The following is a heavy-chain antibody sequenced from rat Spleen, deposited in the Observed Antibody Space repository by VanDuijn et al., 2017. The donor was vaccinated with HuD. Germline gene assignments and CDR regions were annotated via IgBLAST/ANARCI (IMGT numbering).Heavy chain of an antibody. CDR3: ATTPLYYSGDPYYFDY. Sequence: EVQLVESDGGLVQPGRSLKLSCAASGFTLSDYYMAWVRQAPTKGLEWVATISYDGSNTFYRDSVKGRFTISRDPAKSTLYLQMDSLRSEDTATYYCATTPLYYSGDPYYFDYWGQGVMVTVSS. CDR2: ISYDGSNT. CDR1: GFTLSDYY. D-gene: IGHD1-1*01. J-gene: IGHJ2*01. V-gene: IGHV5-29*01.